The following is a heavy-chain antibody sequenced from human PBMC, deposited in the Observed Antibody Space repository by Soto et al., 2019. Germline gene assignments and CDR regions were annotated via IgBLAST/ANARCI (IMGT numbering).Heavy chain of an antibody. CDR2: IDPSDSYT. CDR1: GYSFTSYW. J-gene: IGHJ6*02. V-gene: IGHV5-10-1*01. CDR3: ATSIAARPEYYYYGMDV. Sequence: GESLKISCKGSGYSFTSYWISWVRQMPGKCLEWMGRIDPSDSYTNYSPSFQGHVTISADKSISTAYLQWSSLKASDTAMYYCATSIAARPEYYYYGMDVWGQGTTVTVSS. D-gene: IGHD6-6*01.